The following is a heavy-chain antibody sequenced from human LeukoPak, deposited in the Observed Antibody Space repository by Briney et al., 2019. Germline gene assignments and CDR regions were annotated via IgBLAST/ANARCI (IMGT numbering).Heavy chain of an antibody. D-gene: IGHD3-10*01. Sequence: GGSLRLSCAVSGITLSNYGMGWVRQAPGKGLEWAAGISDSGGSTNYADSVKGRFTISRDNAKNTLYLQMNSLRAEDTAVYFCAKRGVVIRVILVGFHKQAYYFDSWGQGALVTVSS. J-gene: IGHJ4*02. V-gene: IGHV3-23*01. CDR3: AKRGVVIRVILVGFHKQAYYFDS. CDR1: GITLSNYG. CDR2: ISDSGGST.